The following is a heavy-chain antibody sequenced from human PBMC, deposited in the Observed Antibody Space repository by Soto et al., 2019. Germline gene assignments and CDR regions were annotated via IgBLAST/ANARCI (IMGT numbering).Heavy chain of an antibody. V-gene: IGHV3-30-3*01. Sequence: QVQLVESGGGVVQPGRSLRLSCAASGFTFSSYAMHWVRQAPGKGLEWVAVISYDGSNKYYADSVKGRFTISRDNSKNTLYLQMNSLRAEDTAVYYCARESLWFGEKGWFDPWGRGTLVTVSS. CDR3: ARESLWFGEKGWFDP. CDR2: ISYDGSNK. J-gene: IGHJ5*02. CDR1: GFTFSSYA. D-gene: IGHD3-10*01.